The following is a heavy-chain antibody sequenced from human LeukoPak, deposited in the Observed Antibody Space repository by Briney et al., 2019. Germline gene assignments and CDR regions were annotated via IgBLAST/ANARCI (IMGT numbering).Heavy chain of an antibody. CDR1: GFTFSSYW. V-gene: IGHV3-7*04. D-gene: IGHD5-24*01. J-gene: IGHJ4*02. CDR2: IKQDGSER. Sequence: GGSLRLSCTASGFTFSSYWMNWIRQAPGKGLEWVANIKQDGSERYYVDSVKGRFTISRDNAKKSLYLQMNSLRAEDTAVYYCARETEMANLDYWGQGTLVTVSS. CDR3: ARETEMANLDY.